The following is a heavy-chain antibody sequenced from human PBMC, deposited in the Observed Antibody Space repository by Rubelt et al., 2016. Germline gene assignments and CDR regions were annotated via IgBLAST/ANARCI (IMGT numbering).Heavy chain of an antibody. CDR3: AKGHSNLDY. Sequence: ASGFTYTYSTMTWVRQAPGKGLEWVSAISGNGGSTYYADSVRGRFTISRDNSRNTLYLQMNSLRAEDTAVYYCAKGHSNLDYWGQGTLVTVSS. CDR1: GFTYTYST. J-gene: IGHJ4*02. D-gene: IGHD6-13*01. V-gene: IGHV3-23*01. CDR2: ISGNGGST.